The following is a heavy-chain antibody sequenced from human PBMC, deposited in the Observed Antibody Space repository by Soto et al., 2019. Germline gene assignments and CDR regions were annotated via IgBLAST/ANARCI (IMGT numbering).Heavy chain of an antibody. J-gene: IGHJ6*01. D-gene: IGHD3-10*01. CDR1: GFAVNEYA. V-gene: IGHV3-30*14. CDR3: ARYVPAADGNYGYRMDV. Sequence: QVQLVQSGGGVVQPGRSLRLSGAAAGFAVNEYALHWVRQAPGKGLEWVAVIARDGGSEYYGKSGKGRFTISRDKSRNMLYLKRNRLRPEDTAFYFCARYVPAADGNYGYRMDVWGQGTSVIVSS. CDR2: IARDGGSE.